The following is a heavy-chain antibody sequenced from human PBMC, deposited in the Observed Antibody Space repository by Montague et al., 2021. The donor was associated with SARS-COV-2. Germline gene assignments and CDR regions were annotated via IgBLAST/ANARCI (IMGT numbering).Heavy chain of an antibody. CDR2: ISSDSVGST. CDR3: AKGSSGYPHYFDY. D-gene: IGHD3-22*01. V-gene: IGHV3-23*01. Sequence: SLRLSCAASGFTFSNYGISWVRQAPGKGLEWVSAISSDSVGSTNYADSVRGWFTISRDNSKNTLYVQMNSLRAEDTAVYYCAKGSSGYPHYFDYWGQGTLVTVSS. CDR1: GFTFSNYG. J-gene: IGHJ4*02.